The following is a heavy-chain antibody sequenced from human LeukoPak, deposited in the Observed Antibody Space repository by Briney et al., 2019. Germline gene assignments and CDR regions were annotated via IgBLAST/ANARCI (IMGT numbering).Heavy chain of an antibody. Sequence: PSETLSLTCTVSGGSISSYYWSWIRQPAGKGLEWIGRIYTSGSTNYNPSPKSRVTMSVDTSKNQFSLKLSSVNAADTAVYYCARTIGLMVYAGMLDWFDPWGQGTLVTVSS. V-gene: IGHV4-4*07. J-gene: IGHJ5*02. CDR3: ARTIGLMVYAGMLDWFDP. D-gene: IGHD2-8*01. CDR1: GGSISSYY. CDR2: IYTSGST.